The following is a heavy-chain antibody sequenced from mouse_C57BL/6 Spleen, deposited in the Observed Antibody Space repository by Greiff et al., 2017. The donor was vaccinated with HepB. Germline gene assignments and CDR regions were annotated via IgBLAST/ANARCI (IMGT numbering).Heavy chain of an antibody. CDR3: ARSLDSSGYDDY. CDR2: IYPRSGNT. Sequence: QVQLKESGAELARPGASVKLSCKASGYTFTSYGISWVKQRTGQGLEWIGEIYPRSGNTYYNEKFKGKATLTADKSSSTAYMELRSLTSEDSAVYFCARSLDSSGYDDYWGQGTTLTVSS. J-gene: IGHJ2*01. V-gene: IGHV1-81*01. CDR1: GYTFTSYG. D-gene: IGHD3-2*02.